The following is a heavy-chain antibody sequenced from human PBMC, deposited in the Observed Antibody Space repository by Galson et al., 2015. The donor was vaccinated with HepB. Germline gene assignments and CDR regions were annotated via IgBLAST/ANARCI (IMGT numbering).Heavy chain of an antibody. CDR3: ARTYSSSWFSY. J-gene: IGHJ4*02. D-gene: IGHD6-13*01. CDR2: INAGNGNT. Sequence: SVKVSCKASGYTFTSYAMHWVRQAPGQRLEWMGWINAGNGNTKYSQKFQGRVTITRDTSAGTAHMELSSLRSEDTAVYYCARTYSSSWFSYWGQGTLVTVSS. CDR1: GYTFTSYA. V-gene: IGHV1-3*01.